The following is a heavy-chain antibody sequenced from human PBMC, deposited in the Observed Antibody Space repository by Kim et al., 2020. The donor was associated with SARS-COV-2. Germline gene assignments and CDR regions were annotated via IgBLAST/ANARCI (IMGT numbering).Heavy chain of an antibody. V-gene: IGHV3-30*04. J-gene: IGHJ6*02. CDR1: GFTFSSYA. CDR3: ARVNGEIMTTIRLYYYYGMDV. D-gene: IGHD7-27*01. CDR2: ISYDGSNK. Sequence: GGSLRLSCAASGFTFSSYAMHWVRQAPGKGLEWVAVISYDGSNKYYADSVKGRFTISRDNSKNTLYLQMNSLRAEDTAVYYCARVNGEIMTTIRLYYYYGMDVWGQGTTVTVSS.